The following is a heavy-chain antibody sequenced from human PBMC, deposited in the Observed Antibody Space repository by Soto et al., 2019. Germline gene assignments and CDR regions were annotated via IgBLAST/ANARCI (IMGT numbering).Heavy chain of an antibody. J-gene: IGHJ6*02. CDR3: ARHDCISTSCQTYYYYYGMDV. V-gene: IGHV1-46*01. Sequence: ASVKVSCKASGYTFTSYYMHWVRQAPGPGLEWMGIINPSGGSTSYAQKFQGRVTMTRDTSTSTVYMELSSLRSEDTAVYYCARHDCISTSCQTYYYYYGMDVWGQGTTVTVSS. CDR2: INPSGGST. CDR1: GYTFTSYY. D-gene: IGHD2-2*01.